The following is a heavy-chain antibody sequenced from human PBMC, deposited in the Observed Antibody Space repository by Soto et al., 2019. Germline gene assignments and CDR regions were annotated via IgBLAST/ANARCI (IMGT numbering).Heavy chain of an antibody. CDR2: IYSGGST. D-gene: IGHD5-18*01. V-gene: IGHV3-66*01. CDR1: GFTVSSNS. CDR3: ARDESGYSPYAFDI. J-gene: IGHJ3*02. Sequence: EVQLVVSGGGLVQPGGSLRLSCAASGFTVSSNSMNWVRQAPGKGLEWVSVIYSGGSTYYADSVKGRFTISRDNSKTTLYLQMNSLRAEDTAVYYCARDESGYSPYAFDIWGQGTMVTVSS.